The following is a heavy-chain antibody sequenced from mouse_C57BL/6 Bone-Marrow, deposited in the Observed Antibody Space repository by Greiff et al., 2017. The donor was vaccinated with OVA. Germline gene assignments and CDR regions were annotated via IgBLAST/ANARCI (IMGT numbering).Heavy chain of an antibody. D-gene: IGHD2-4*01. CDR1: GYAFTNYL. V-gene: IGHV1-54*01. J-gene: IGHJ3*01. CDR2: INPGSGGT. Sequence: VKLQQSGAELVRPGTSVKVSCKASGYAFTNYLIEWVKQRPGQGLEWIGVINPGSGGTNYNEKFKGKATLTADKSSSTAYIQLSSRTSEDSAVYFCARGKASDYVFAYWGQGTLVTVSA. CDR3: ARGKASDYVFAY.